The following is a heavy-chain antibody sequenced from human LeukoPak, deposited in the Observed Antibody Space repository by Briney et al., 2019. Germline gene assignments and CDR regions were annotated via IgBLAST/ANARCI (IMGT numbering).Heavy chain of an antibody. J-gene: IGHJ5*02. D-gene: IGHD2-2*02. V-gene: IGHV4-34*01. Sequence: SETLSLTCAVYGGSFSGYCWSWIRQPPGKGLEWIGEINHSGSTNYNPSLKSRVTISVDTSKNQFSLKLSSVTAADTAVYYCARVVVVVPAAIRLRNWFDPWGQGTLVTVSS. CDR1: GGSFSGYC. CDR2: INHSGST. CDR3: ARVVVVVPAAIRLRNWFDP.